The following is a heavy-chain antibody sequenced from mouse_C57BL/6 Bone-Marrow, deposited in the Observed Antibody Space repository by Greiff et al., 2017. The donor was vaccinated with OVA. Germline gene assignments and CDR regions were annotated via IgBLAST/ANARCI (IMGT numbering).Heavy chain of an antibody. J-gene: IGHJ2*01. Sequence: EVQGVESGGGLVKPGGSLKLSCAASGFTFSSYAMSWVRQTPEKRLEWVATISDGGSYTYYPDNVKGRFTISRDNAKNNLYLQMSHLKSEDTATYYCARRRYSNYYFDYWGQGTTLTVSS. CDR3: ARRRYSNYYFDY. CDR1: GFTFSSYA. CDR2: ISDGGSYT. D-gene: IGHD2-5*01. V-gene: IGHV5-4*01.